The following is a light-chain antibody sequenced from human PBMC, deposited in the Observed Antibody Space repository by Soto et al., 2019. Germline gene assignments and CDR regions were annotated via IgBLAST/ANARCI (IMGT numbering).Light chain of an antibody. CDR2: GAS. V-gene: IGKV3-15*01. CDR3: QQHGSSPLT. J-gene: IGKJ4*01. CDR1: QSVSSN. Sequence: EIVMTQSPATLSVSPGERATLSCRASQSVSSNLAWYQQKPGQAPRLLIYGASTRATGIPARFTGSGSGTDFAFTISRLEPEDFAVYFCQQHGSSPLTFGGGTKVDI.